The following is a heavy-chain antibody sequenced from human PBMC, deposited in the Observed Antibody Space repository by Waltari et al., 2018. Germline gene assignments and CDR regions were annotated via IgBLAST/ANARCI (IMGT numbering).Heavy chain of an antibody. CDR1: GGTFSSYA. CDR3: ARSCSGGSCYPPPIYGMDV. V-gene: IGHV1-69*05. CDR2: IIPIFGTA. D-gene: IGHD2-15*01. Sequence: QVQLVQSGAEVKKPGSSVKVSCKASGGTFSSYAISWVRQAPGHGLEWMGGIIPIFGTANYAQKFQGRVTITTDESTSTAYMELSSLRSEDTAVYYCARSCSGGSCYPPPIYGMDVWGQGTTVTVSS. J-gene: IGHJ6*02.